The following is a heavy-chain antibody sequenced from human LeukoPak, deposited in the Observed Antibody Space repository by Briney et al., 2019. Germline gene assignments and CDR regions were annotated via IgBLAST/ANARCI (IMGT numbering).Heavy chain of an antibody. J-gene: IGHJ6*03. CDR3: ARDKSQYCSSTSCAQGYYYYMDV. V-gene: IGHV4-59*12. CDR2: IYHSGST. CDR1: GGCISSYY. Sequence: PSETLSLTCTVSGGCISSYYWSWIRQPPGKGLEWIGYIYHSGSTYYNPSLKSRVTISVDRSKNQFSLKLSSATAADTAVYYCARDKSQYCSSTSCAQGYYYYMDVWGKGTTVTVSS. D-gene: IGHD2-2*01.